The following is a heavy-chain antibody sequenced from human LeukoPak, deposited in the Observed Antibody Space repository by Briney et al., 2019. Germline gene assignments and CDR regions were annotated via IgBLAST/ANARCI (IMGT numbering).Heavy chain of an antibody. CDR2: INPDGSTT. D-gene: IGHD3-10*01. Sequence: GGSLRLSCAASGFTFSRYWIHWVRQAPGKGLEWVSRINPDGSTTTYADSVKGRFTISRDNAKNTVYLQMNSLRAEDTAVYYCARDWLGVGYYYGMDVWGQGTTVTVSS. J-gene: IGHJ6*02. CDR3: ARDWLGVGYYYGMDV. V-gene: IGHV3-74*01. CDR1: GFTFSRYW.